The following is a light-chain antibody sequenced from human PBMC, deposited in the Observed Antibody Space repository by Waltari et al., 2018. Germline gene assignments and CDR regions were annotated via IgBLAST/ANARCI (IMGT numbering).Light chain of an antibody. J-gene: IGLJ3*02. CDR1: SGSVPTSYY. Sequence: QTVVTQEPSFSVSPGGTVTLTCGLRSGSVPTSYYPSWYQQTPGQAPRTLIYSTNTRSSGVPDRFSGSILGNKAALTITGAQADDESDYYCVLYMGSGSWVFGGGTKLTVL. V-gene: IGLV8-61*01. CDR3: VLYMGSGSWV. CDR2: STN.